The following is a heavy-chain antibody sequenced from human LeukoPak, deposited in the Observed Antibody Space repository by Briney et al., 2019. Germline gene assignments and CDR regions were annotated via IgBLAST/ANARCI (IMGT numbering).Heavy chain of an antibody. CDR1: GGSFSGYY. CDR2: INHSGST. V-gene: IGHV4-34*01. J-gene: IGHJ6*03. D-gene: IGHD3-10*01. CDR3: ARALYYGSGSNYYYYYMDV. Sequence: PSETLSLTCAVYGGSFSGYYWSWIRQPPGKGLEWIGEINHSGSTNYNPSLKCRVTISVDTSKNQFSLKLSSVTAADTAVYYCARALYYGSGSNYYYYYMDVWGKGTTVTVSS.